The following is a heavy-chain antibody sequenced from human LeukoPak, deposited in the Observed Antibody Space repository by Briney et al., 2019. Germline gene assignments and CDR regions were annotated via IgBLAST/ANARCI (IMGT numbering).Heavy chain of an antibody. CDR2: IDSDGSDT. CDR3: ARDRYYYDL. Sequence: GGSLRLSCAASGFTFSSYWMHWVRQIPGKGLVWVSRIDSDGSDTTYADSVKGRFTISRDYAKNTLYLQMNSLRTDDMAMYYCARDRYYYDLWGQGTMVTVSS. CDR1: GFTFSSYW. D-gene: IGHD3-10*01. J-gene: IGHJ3*01. V-gene: IGHV3-74*01.